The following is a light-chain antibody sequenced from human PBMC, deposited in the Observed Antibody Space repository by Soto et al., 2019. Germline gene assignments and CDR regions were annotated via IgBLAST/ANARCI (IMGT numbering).Light chain of an antibody. Sequence: DIHMTQSPSSVSASVGDRVTITCRASQDISTWVAWYQQKPGKAPKLLISAASTLQSGVPRRFSGSGSGTDFTLIISSLQPEDFATYFCQQANSFPLTFGGGTKVEIK. V-gene: IGKV1-12*01. CDR1: QDISTW. J-gene: IGKJ4*01. CDR2: AAS. CDR3: QQANSFPLT.